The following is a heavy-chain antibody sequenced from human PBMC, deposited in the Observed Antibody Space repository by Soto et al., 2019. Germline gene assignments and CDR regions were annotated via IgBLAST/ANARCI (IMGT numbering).Heavy chain of an antibody. CDR1: GYSFTSYW. CDR2: IDPSDSDT. CDR3: ARLGDFGSHRYYYYYGMDV. J-gene: IGHJ6*02. Sequence: RTLGESLKISCKGSGYSFTSYWTSWVRQMPGRGLEWMGRIDPSDSDTRYSPSFQGQVTISADKSISTAYLQWSSLKASDTAMYYCARLGDFGSHRYYYYYGMDVWGQGTTVTVSS. D-gene: IGHD3-3*01. V-gene: IGHV5-51*01.